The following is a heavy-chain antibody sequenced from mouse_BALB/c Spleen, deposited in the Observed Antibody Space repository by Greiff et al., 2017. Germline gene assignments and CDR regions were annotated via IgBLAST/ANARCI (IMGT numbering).Heavy chain of an antibody. Sequence: QVQLQQSGAELAKPGASVKMSCKASGYTFTSYWMHWVKQRPGQGLEWIGYINPSTGYTEYNQKFKDKATLTADKSSSTAYMQLSSLTSEDSAVYYCARRGYYYGSPYAMDYWGQGTSVTVSS. J-gene: IGHJ4*01. CDR3: ARRGYYYGSPYAMDY. V-gene: IGHV1-7*01. CDR2: INPSTGYT. CDR1: GYTFTSYW. D-gene: IGHD1-1*01.